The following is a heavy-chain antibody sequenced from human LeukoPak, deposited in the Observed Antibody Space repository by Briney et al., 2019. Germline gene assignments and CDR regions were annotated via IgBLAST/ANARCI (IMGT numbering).Heavy chain of an antibody. D-gene: IGHD3-10*01. J-gene: IGHJ2*01. CDR2: IYYSGST. Sequence: SETLSLTCTVSGGSISSYYWSWIRQPPGKGLEWMGSIYYSGSTNYNPSLKSRVTISVDTSKNPFSLKLSSVTGADTAVYYCARDHYGSGSYYARSFDLWGRGTLVTVSS. V-gene: IGHV4-59*01. CDR1: GGSISSYY. CDR3: ARDHYGSGSYYARSFDL.